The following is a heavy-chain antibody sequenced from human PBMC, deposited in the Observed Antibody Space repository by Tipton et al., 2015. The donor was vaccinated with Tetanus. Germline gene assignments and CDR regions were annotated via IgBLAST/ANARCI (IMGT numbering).Heavy chain of an antibody. CDR1: GGSISAYY. CDR3: ARHNSGYFTFFDY. J-gene: IGHJ4*02. CDR2: IYHSGST. V-gene: IGHV4-59*08. Sequence: TLSLTCSVSGGSISAYYWSWIRQSPGRGLEWIGQIYHSGSTDYNPALKSRVTMSVDTSRNQFSLRLSSVTAADTAVYYCARHNSGYFTFFDYWGQGTLVTVSS. D-gene: IGHD3-3*01.